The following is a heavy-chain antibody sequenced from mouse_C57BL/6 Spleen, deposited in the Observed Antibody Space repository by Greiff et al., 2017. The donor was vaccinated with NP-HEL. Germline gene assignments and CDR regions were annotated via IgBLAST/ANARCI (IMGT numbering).Heavy chain of an antibody. CDR1: GFSFTSYG. Sequence: VQLVESGPGLVAPSQCLSITCNASGFSFTSYGVSWVRQPPGKGLEWLGVIWGDGGTNYHSALISRLSISTDNSKTQAFLILISLQTADTATYYVSSYDYDEGAWFAYWGQGTLVTVSA. CDR3: SSYDYDEGAWFAY. J-gene: IGHJ3*01. CDR2: IWGDGGT. D-gene: IGHD2-4*01. V-gene: IGHV2-3*01.